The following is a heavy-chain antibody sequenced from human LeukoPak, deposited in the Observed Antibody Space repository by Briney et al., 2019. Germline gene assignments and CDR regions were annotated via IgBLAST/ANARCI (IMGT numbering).Heavy chain of an antibody. D-gene: IGHD3-3*01. J-gene: IGHJ5*02. CDR1: GYTFTGYY. Sequence: GASVKVSCKASGYTFTGYYMHWVRQAPGQGLEWMGWINPNSGGTNYAQKFQGWVTMTRDKSISTAYMELSRLRSDDTAVYYCARGVSRAYYDFWSGYGSGTWFDPWGQGTLVTVSS. CDR3: ARGVSRAYYDFWSGYGSGTWFDP. CDR2: INPNSGGT. V-gene: IGHV1-2*04.